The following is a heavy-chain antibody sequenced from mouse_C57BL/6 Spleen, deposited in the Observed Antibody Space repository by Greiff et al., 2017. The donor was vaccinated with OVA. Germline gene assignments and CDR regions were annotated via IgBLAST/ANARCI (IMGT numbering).Heavy chain of an antibody. V-gene: IGHV1-80*01. CDR3: ARSDSSGNYYAMDY. CDR2: IYPGDGDT. D-gene: IGHD3-2*02. CDR1: GYAFSSYW. J-gene: IGHJ4*01. Sequence: QVQLKQSGAELVKPGASVKISCKASGYAFSSYWMNWVKQRPGKGLEWIGQIYPGDGDTNYNGKFKGKATLTADKSSSTAYMQLSSLTSEDSAVYFCARSDSSGNYYAMDYWGQGTSVTVSS.